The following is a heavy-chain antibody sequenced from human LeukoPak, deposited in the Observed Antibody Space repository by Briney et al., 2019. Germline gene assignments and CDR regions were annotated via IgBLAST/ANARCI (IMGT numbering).Heavy chain of an antibody. CDR2: IKSDGSST. D-gene: IGHD1-26*01. J-gene: IGHJ4*02. CDR1: GFTFSSYW. V-gene: IGHV3-74*01. CDR3: AREEVVGAIYAAHFDY. Sequence: PGGSLRLSCAASGFTFSSYWMHWVRQAPGKGLVWVSRIKSDGSSTSYADSVKGRFTISRDNAKNTLYLQMNSLRAEDTAVYYCAREEVVGAIYAAHFDYWGQGTLVTVSS.